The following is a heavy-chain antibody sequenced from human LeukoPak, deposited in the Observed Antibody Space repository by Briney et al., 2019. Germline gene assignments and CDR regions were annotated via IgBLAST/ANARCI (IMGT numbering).Heavy chain of an antibody. D-gene: IGHD3-3*01. J-gene: IGHJ4*02. CDR3: ARGEAGGEHVLRFFGLEATTEQDEFDY. CDR2: TNPSGCST. Sequence: ASVKVSCKASGYTFTSYYMHWVRQAPGQGLEWMVITNPSGCSTSYAQKFQGRVTMTRDMSTSTVYMELSSLRSEDTAVYYCARGEAGGEHVLRFFGLEATTEQDEFDYWGQGTLVTVSS. V-gene: IGHV1-46*01. CDR1: GYTFTSYY.